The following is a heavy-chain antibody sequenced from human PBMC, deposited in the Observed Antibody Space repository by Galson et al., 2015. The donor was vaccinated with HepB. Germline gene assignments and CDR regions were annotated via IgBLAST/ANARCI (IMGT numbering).Heavy chain of an antibody. CDR2: ISYDGSIK. Sequence: SLRLSCAASGFAFYNRGTHWVRQAPGKGLEWVAVISYDGSIKFYADSVKGRFTISRDSSMNTLYLQMNGLNVEDTALYFCARPFSRYTTRGEGNYFDSWGQGVLVTVSS. CDR3: ARPFSRYTTRGEGNYFDS. J-gene: IGHJ4*02. CDR1: GFAFYNRG. D-gene: IGHD1-1*01. V-gene: IGHV3-30*03.